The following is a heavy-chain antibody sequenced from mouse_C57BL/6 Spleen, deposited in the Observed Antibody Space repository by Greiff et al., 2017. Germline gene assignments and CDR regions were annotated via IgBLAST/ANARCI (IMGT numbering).Heavy chain of an antibody. D-gene: IGHD3-1*01. J-gene: IGHJ2*01. CDR1: GYTFTDYY. CDR3: TRDWARYFDD. V-gene: IGHV1-26*01. Sequence: VQLQQPGPELVKPGASVKLSCKASGYTFTDYYMHWVKQSHGQSLEWIGDINPNNGGTNYNQKFQGKATLTVDKSSSTAYMELRSLTSEDSAVCYWTRDWARYFDDWGPGTTLTVSS. CDR2: INPNNGGT.